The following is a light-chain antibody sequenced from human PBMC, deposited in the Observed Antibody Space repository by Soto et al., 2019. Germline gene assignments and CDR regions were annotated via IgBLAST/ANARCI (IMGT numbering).Light chain of an antibody. CDR3: CSFTGTNTVV. J-gene: IGLJ2*01. CDR2: DVN. CDR1: SSDVGGYNY. V-gene: IGLV2-11*01. Sequence: QSALAQPRSVSGSPGQSVTISCTGASSDVGGYNYVSWYQQRPGNAPKVMIYDVNKRPSGVADRFSGSKSGNTASLTISGLQAEDEADYYCCSFTGTNTVVFGGGTKLTVL.